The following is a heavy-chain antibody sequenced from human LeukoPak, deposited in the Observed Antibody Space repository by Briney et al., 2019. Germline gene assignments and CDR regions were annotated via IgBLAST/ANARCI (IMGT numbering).Heavy chain of an antibody. CDR3: ATKSLRYYYYDSSGYYGDSFDI. CDR1: GFTFNNAW. D-gene: IGHD3-22*01. J-gene: IGHJ3*02. Sequence: GGSLRLSCAASGFTFNNAWMSWVRQAPGKGLEWVAFIRYDGSNKYYADSVKGRFTISRDNSKNTLYLQMNSLRAEDTAVYYCATKSLRYYYYDSSGYYGDSFDIWGQGTMVTVSS. V-gene: IGHV3-30*02. CDR2: IRYDGSNK.